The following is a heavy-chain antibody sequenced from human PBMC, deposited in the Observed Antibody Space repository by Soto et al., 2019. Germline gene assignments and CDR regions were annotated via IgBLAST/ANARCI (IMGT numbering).Heavy chain of an antibody. J-gene: IGHJ6*02. V-gene: IGHV1-69*13. Sequence: PVKVSCNPSGGSFSSSAITWVHQDPGQGLEWMGRIIPMCCTIFDAQTFQDRVTITADESTSTVYMHLSSLKSEDTASYFCATSVGAIGYRFFNLDVWGQGTTVTVSS. D-gene: IGHD5-12*01. CDR1: GGSFSSSA. CDR2: IIPMCCTI. CDR3: ATSVGAIGYRFFNLDV.